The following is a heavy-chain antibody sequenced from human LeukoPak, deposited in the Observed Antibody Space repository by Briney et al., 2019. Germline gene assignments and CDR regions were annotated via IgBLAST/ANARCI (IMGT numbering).Heavy chain of an antibody. Sequence: SVKVSCKASGYTFTSYGISWVRQAPGQGLEWMGGIIPIFGTANYAQKFQGRVTITADKSTSTAYMELSSLRSEDTAVYYCARSGYDSSGYWRLSDAFDIWGQGTMVTVSS. D-gene: IGHD3-22*01. CDR2: IIPIFGTA. CDR3: ARSGYDSSGYWRLSDAFDI. CDR1: GYTFTSYG. J-gene: IGHJ3*02. V-gene: IGHV1-69*06.